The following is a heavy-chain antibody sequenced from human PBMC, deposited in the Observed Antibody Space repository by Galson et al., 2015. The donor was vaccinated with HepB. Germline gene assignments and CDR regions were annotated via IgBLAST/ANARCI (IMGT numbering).Heavy chain of an antibody. Sequence: SVKVSCKASGYSFTNYGMNWVRQAPGQGLEWMGWININTGNPTYAQGFTGRFVFSSDTSVSTAYLQISSLKAEDTAVYYCARGYRYCSSNSCATKYYYGLDVWGQGTTVTVSS. V-gene: IGHV7-4-1*02. D-gene: IGHD2-2*01. CDR2: ININTGNP. CDR3: ARGYRYCSSNSCATKYYYGLDV. CDR1: GYSFTNYG. J-gene: IGHJ6*02.